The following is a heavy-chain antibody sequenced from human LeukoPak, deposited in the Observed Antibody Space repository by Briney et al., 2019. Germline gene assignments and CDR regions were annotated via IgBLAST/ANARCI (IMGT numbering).Heavy chain of an antibody. V-gene: IGHV3-9*01. CDR1: GFTLDDYA. CDR3: AKVPQRYSSGWYGSGVDY. Sequence: PGRSLRLSCAASGFTLDDYAMHWVRQAPGKGLEWVPGISWNSGSIGYADSVKGRFTISRDNAKNSLYLQMNSLRAEDTALYYCAKVPQRYSSGWYGSGVDYWGQGTLVTVSS. J-gene: IGHJ4*02. D-gene: IGHD6-19*01. CDR2: ISWNSGSI.